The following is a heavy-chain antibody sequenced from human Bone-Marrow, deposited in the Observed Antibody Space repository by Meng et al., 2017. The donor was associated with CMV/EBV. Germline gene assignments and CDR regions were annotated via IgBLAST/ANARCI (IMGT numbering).Heavy chain of an antibody. D-gene: IGHD2-2*01. CDR2: MNPNSGNT. Sequence: ASVKVSCKASGYTFTSYDINWVRQATGQGLEWMGWMNPNSGNTGYAQKFQGRVTITRNTSISTAYMELSSLRSEDTAVYYCASSRLEQRTLGYCSSTSCYRLDYCGQGTLVTVSS. V-gene: IGHV1-8*03. J-gene: IGHJ4*02. CDR1: GYTFTSYD. CDR3: ASSRLEQRTLGYCSSTSCYRLDY.